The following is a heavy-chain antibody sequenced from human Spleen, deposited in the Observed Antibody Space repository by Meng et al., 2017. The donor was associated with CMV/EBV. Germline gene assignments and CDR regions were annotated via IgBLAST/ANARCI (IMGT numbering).Heavy chain of an antibody. Sequence: ASVKVSCKASGYTFTAYHMHWVRQAPGQGLEWMGWINPNSGDTNYAKKFQGRVTMTRDTSSSTDYMELSRLRSDDTGVYFCARGRFASPNAYDMWGQGTKVTVSS. D-gene: IGHD3-3*01. CDR2: INPNSGDT. V-gene: IGHV1-2*02. CDR3: ARGRFASPNAYDM. CDR1: GYTFTAYH. J-gene: IGHJ3*02.